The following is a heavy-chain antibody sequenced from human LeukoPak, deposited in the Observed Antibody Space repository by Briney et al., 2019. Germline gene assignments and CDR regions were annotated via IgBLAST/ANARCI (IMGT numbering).Heavy chain of an antibody. CDR2: IGGSGHTT. CDR1: GFTFSNYG. J-gene: IGHJ4*02. CDR3: AKITNGDFDY. V-gene: IGHV3-23*01. D-gene: IGHD2-8*01. Sequence: GGSLRLSCAASGFTFSNYGMSWVRQARGKGVEWVSAIGGSGHTTYYADSVKGRFTISRDNSKNTLYLQMNSLRAEDTALYYCAKITNGDFDYWGQGTLVTVSS.